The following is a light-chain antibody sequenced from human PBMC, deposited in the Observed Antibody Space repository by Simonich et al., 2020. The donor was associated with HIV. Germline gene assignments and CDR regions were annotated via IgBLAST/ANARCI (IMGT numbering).Light chain of an antibody. CDR2: WAS. CDR3: QQYYSTPYT. J-gene: IGKJ2*01. CDR1: QSVFYSSNNENY. V-gene: IGKV4-1*01. Sequence: DIVMTQSPASLAVSLGERATINCKSSQSVFYSSNNENYLAWYQQKPGQPPKLLIDWASTRESGVPDRFSGSGSWTDFTLTISSLQAEDVAVYYCQQYYSTPYTVGQGTKLENK.